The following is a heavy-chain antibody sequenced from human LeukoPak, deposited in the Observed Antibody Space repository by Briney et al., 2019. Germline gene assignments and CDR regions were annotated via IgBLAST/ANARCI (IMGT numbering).Heavy chain of an antibody. CDR2: IYYSGST. CDR3: ASRSIVGATGSARRVGAFDI. CDR1: GGSISSGGYY. D-gene: IGHD1-26*01. V-gene: IGHV4-31*03. J-gene: IGHJ3*02. Sequence: SETLSLTCTVSGGSISSGGYYWSWIRQHPGKGLEWIGYIYYSGSTYYNPSLKSRVTISVDTSKNQFSLKLSSVTAADTAVYYCASRSIVGATGSARRVGAFDIWGQGTMVTVSS.